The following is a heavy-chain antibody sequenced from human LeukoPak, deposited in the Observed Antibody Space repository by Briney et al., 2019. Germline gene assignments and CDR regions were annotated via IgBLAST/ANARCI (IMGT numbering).Heavy chain of an antibody. CDR2: ISSSSSYI. J-gene: IGHJ3*02. Sequence: GGSLRLSCAASGFTFSSYSMNGVRQAPGKGREWASSISSSSSYIYYADSLNGRFPISRNNAKNSLYLQVNILRPEDTAVYYCARPNRPRGGAVGALYDAFDIWGQGTMVTVSS. D-gene: IGHD1-26*01. CDR3: ARPNRPRGGAVGALYDAFDI. V-gene: IGHV3-21*01. CDR1: GFTFSSYS.